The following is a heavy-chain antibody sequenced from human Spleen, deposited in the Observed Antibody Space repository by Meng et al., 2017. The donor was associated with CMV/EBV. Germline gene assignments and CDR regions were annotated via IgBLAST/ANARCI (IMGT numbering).Heavy chain of an antibody. CDR2: IYVGDSDT. V-gene: IGHV5-51*01. CDR3: ARLTGYSDNWWRQYYSYYGMDV. Sequence: GESLKISCKGSGFTFSGYWIAWVRQMPGKGLEWMGIIYVGDSDTRYSPSFQGQVTISADKSISTAYLQWRSLRASDTARYYCARLTGYSDNWWRQYYSYYGMDVWGQGTTVTVSS. J-gene: IGHJ6*02. CDR1: GFTFSGYW. D-gene: IGHD6-13*01.